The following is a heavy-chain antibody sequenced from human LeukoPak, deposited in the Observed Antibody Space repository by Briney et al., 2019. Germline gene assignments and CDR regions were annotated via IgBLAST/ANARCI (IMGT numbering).Heavy chain of an antibody. Sequence: ASVKVSCKASGYTFTSYYMHWVRQAPGQGLDWMGWISANNGNTNYAQKLQGRVTMTTDTSTSTAYMELRSLRSDDTAVYYCARDGELYSGSKGLFDIWGQGTMVTVSS. V-gene: IGHV1-18*04. CDR1: GYTFTSYY. J-gene: IGHJ3*02. CDR2: ISANNGNT. CDR3: ARDGELYSGSKGLFDI. D-gene: IGHD1-26*01.